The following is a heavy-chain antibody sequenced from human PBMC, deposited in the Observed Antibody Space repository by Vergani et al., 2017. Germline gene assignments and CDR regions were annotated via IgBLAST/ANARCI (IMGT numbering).Heavy chain of an antibody. V-gene: IGHV3-53*04. J-gene: IGHJ4*02. CDR3: ATASRYCGNLEGMRQGAFDY. Sequence: EVQLVESGGGLVQPGGSLRLSCAASGFTVSSNYMSWVRQAPGKGLEWVSVIYSGGSTYYADSVKGRFTISRHNSKNTLYLQMNSLRAEDTAVYYCATASRYCGNLEGMRQGAFDYWGQGTLVTVSS. D-gene: IGHD4-23*01. CDR1: GFTVSSNY. CDR2: IYSGGST.